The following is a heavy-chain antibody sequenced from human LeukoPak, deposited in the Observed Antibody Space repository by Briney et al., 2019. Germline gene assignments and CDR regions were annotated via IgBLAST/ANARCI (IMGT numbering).Heavy chain of an antibody. CDR2: TIPIFGAK. J-gene: IGHJ4*02. D-gene: IGHD7-27*01. Sequence: SVKVSWKASGGTFSSFGITWVRQAPGQGLEWMGGTIPIFGAKHYAQKFRGRVTVTADNSTTTTYMELSSLRFEDTALYYCASYSNWGDFDSWGQGTLVTVSS. V-gene: IGHV1-69*06. CDR3: ASYSNWGDFDS. CDR1: GGTFSSFG.